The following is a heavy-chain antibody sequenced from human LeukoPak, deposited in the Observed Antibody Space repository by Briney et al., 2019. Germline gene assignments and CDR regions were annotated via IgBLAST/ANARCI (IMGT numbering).Heavy chain of an antibody. D-gene: IGHD6-13*01. V-gene: IGHV4-59*01. CDR1: GGSISSYY. J-gene: IGHJ6*02. CDR2: IYYSGST. Sequence: SETLSLTCTVSGGSISSYYWGWIRQPPGKGLEWIGYIYYSGSTNYNPSLKSRVTISVDTSKNQFSLKLSSVTAADTAVYYCARDLSIAAAGDYYYYGMDVWGQGTTVTVSS. CDR3: ARDLSIAAAGDYYYYGMDV.